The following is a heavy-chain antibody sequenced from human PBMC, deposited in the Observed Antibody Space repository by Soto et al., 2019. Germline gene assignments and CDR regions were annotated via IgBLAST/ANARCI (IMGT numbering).Heavy chain of an antibody. Sequence: LRLPWLACGIRYSSTVNHCVRQAPGSGRNWLGHNENNAKKSATPYTASVNGRFTISRDDSKKPTYLHMKRLKTGDTAVYYCTRHLDPEPDPTTRSFNGLDVWGHGTTVTVSS. CDR1: GIRYSSTV. V-gene: IGHV3-73*01. CDR2: NENNAKKSAT. J-gene: IGHJ6*02. CDR3: TRHLDPEPDPTTRSFNGLDV. D-gene: IGHD5-12*01.